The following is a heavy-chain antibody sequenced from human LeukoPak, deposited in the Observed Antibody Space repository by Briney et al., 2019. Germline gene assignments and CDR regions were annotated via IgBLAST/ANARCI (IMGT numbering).Heavy chain of an antibody. Sequence: PSETLSLTCSVSGVSISSDYWSWIRQPPGKGLEWIGEINHSGSTNYNPSLKSRVTISVDTSKNQFSLKLSSVTTADTAVYYCARGVSGWLLTVDARYYFDYWGQGTLVTVSS. CDR2: INHSGST. V-gene: IGHV4-34*01. CDR3: ARGVSGWLLTVDARYYFDY. D-gene: IGHD6-19*01. J-gene: IGHJ4*02. CDR1: GVSISSDY.